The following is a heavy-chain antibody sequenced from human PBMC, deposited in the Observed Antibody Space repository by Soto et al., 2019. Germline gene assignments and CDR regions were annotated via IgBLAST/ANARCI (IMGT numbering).Heavy chain of an antibody. V-gene: IGHV1-18*01. Sequence: QVQLVQSGPEVKKPGASVKVSCAKSGYTFNNDAITWVRQAPGQGLEWMGWINTYNGNTNYAENLQGRATMTTDTSTNTAYMQVRSLRSDDTAVYYCATSPRGEMATDWGQGTLVTVSS. CDR2: INTYNGNT. J-gene: IGHJ4*02. D-gene: IGHD5-12*01. CDR1: GYTFNNDA. CDR3: ATSPRGEMATD.